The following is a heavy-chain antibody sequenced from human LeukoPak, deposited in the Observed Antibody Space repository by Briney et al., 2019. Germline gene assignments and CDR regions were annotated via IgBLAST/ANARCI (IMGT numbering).Heavy chain of an antibody. V-gene: IGHV3-15*07. Sequence: GGSLRLSCAASGFIFKNAWMNWVRQAPGKGLEWVGRIKSKTDGGTIDYAAPVKGRFTISRDDSKSTLYLQMNSLKTEDTAVYYCAAPKTVDIVATIADYYYYYGMDVWGQGTTVTVSS. CDR3: AAPKTVDIVATIADYYYYYGMDV. J-gene: IGHJ6*02. CDR2: IKSKTDGGTI. D-gene: IGHD5-12*01. CDR1: GFIFKNAW.